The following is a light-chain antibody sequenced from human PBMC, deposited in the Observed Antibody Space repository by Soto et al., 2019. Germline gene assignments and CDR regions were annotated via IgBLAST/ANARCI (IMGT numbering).Light chain of an antibody. Sequence: DIQMTQSPSTLSASVGDRVTITCRASQNIGSWLAWYQQTPGRAPRFLIYKASSLHIGVPSRFSGSGSGTEFTLTISSLQPDDFATYYCQQYNNYPWTCGQGTKVDIK. V-gene: IGKV1-5*03. CDR3: QQYNNYPWT. CDR2: KAS. CDR1: QNIGSW. J-gene: IGKJ1*01.